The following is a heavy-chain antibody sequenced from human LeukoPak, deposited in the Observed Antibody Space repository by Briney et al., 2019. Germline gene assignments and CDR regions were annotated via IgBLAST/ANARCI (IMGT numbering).Heavy chain of an antibody. CDR1: GITFSNAW. V-gene: IGHV3-15*01. J-gene: IGHJ4*02. CDR3: TTYSSGSCPF. D-gene: IGHD6-19*01. Sequence: GGPLRLSCAASGITFSNAWMTWVPQAPGKGLEWVGRIYRSSNGETTDYGAPVKGRFTTSKDDSKTTLYLQMNSLKTEDTAVYYCTTYSSGSCPFWGQGTLVT. CDR2: IYRSSNGETT.